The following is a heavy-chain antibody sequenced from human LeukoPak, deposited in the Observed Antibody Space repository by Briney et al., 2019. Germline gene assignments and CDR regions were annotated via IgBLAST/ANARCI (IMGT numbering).Heavy chain of an antibody. CDR3: ARAMRGIVVVISQH. D-gene: IGHD3-22*01. V-gene: IGHV3-30*04. Sequence: GSLRLSCAASGFTFSSYAMSWVRQAPGKGLEWVAVISYDGSNKYYADSVKGRFTISRDNSKNTLYLQMNSLRAEDTAVYYCARAMRGIVVVISQHWGQGTLVTVSS. J-gene: IGHJ1*01. CDR2: ISYDGSNK. CDR1: GFTFSSYA.